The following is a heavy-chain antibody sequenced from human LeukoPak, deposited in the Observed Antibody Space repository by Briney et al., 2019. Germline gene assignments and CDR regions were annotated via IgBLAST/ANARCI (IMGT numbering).Heavy chain of an antibody. CDR1: GYTFTSYP. Sequence: ASVKVSCKASGYTFTSYPISWVRQAPGQGLEWMGWITTYNGNTHYAQKLQGRVTMTTETSTSTAYLDLRGLRSDDTAVYYCARGYDYGDYVGDFDYWGQGTLVTVSS. CDR3: ARGYDYGDYVGDFDY. CDR2: ITTYNGNT. V-gene: IGHV1-18*01. J-gene: IGHJ4*02. D-gene: IGHD4-17*01.